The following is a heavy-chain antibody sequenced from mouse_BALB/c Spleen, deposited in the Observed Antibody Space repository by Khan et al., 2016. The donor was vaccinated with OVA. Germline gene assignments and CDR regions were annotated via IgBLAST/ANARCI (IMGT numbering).Heavy chain of an antibody. Sequence: EVQLQQSGPELVKPGASVKISCKTSGFTFTEYTMHWVKQSHGKSLEWIGRINPNNGDTTYTQKFKGKATLTVDKSSSTAYMELRRLTSEDSAVYYCARRDYYAYYWFFDVWGAGTTVTVSS. CDR2: INPNNGDT. V-gene: IGHV1-18*01. CDR3: ARRDYYAYYWFFDV. CDR1: GFTFTEYT. D-gene: IGHD1-2*01. J-gene: IGHJ1*01.